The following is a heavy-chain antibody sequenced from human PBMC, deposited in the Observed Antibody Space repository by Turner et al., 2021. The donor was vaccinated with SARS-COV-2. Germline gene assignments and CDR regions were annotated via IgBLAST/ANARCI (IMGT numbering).Heavy chain of an antibody. D-gene: IGHD4-17*01. CDR1: GYTFTGYY. J-gene: IGHJ6*02. V-gene: IGHV1-2*02. CDR2: INPNSGGT. Sequence: QVQLVQSGAEVKKPGASVKVSCKASGYTFTGYYMHWVRQAPGQGLEWMGWINPNSGGTNYAQKFQGRVTMTRDTTISTAYLELSRLRSDDTAVYYCARGASVTPDRYYYYYFGMDVWGQGTTVTVSS. CDR3: ARGASVTPDRYYYYYFGMDV.